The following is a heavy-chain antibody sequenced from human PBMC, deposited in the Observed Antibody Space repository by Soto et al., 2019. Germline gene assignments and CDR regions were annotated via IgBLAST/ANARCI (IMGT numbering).Heavy chain of an antibody. V-gene: IGHV3-23*01. J-gene: IGHJ4*02. D-gene: IGHD6-13*01. CDR3: VKAPYSSSLELDY. Sequence: GWSLRLSCAASGFAFSSYAMCWVRHAPGKGLEWVSSISDSGGSTYYVDSVKGRFTISRDNSKNTLYLQMNSLRAEDTAVYYCVKAPYSSSLELDYWGQGT. CDR2: ISDSGGST. CDR1: GFAFSSYA.